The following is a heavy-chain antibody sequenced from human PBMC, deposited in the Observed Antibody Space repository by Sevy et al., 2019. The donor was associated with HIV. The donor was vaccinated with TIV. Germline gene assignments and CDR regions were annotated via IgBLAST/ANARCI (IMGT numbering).Heavy chain of an antibody. D-gene: IGHD3-16*02. V-gene: IGHV3-9*01. J-gene: IGHJ4*02. Sequence: GGCLRLSCAASGFTFDDYAMHWVRQAPGKGLEWLSGISWNSGSIDYAESVKGRFTISRDNAKNSLYLQMNILKDEDTALYYCAIANMMLTFGGIVVNYFDDWGQGTLVTVSS. CDR2: ISWNSGSI. CDR1: GFTFDDYA. CDR3: AIANMMLTFGGIVVNYFDD.